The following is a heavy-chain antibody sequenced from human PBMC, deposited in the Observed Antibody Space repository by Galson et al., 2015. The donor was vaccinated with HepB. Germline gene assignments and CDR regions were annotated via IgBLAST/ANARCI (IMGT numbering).Heavy chain of an antibody. J-gene: IGHJ4*02. V-gene: IGHV3-30-3*01. CDR1: GFTFSSYA. D-gene: IGHD1-14*01. CDR2: ISYDGSNK. CDR3: ARDGAITYFDY. Sequence: SLRLSCAASGFTFSSYAMHWVRQAPGKGLEWVAVISYDGSNKYYAGSVKGRFTISRDNSKNTLYLQMNSLRAEDTAVYYCARDGAITYFDYWGQGTLVTVSS.